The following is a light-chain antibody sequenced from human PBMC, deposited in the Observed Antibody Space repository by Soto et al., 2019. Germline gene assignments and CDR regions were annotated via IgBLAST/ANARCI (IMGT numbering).Light chain of an antibody. CDR2: DVS. V-gene: IGLV2-14*03. CDR3: SSYSTNSPVL. Sequence: QSALTQPASVSGSPGQSITISCTGTSSDVGGYNYVSWYQHHPGKAPKLIIYDVSNWPSGVSNRFSASKSDNTASLTISGLQAEDEADYYCSSYSTNSPVLLGGGTKLTVL. J-gene: IGLJ2*01. CDR1: SSDVGGYNY.